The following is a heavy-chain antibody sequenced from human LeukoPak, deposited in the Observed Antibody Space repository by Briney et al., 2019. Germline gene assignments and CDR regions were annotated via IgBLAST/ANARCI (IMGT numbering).Heavy chain of an antibody. CDR1: GGSFSGYY. D-gene: IGHD2-2*01. CDR2: IYTSGST. J-gene: IGHJ4*02. V-gene: IGHV4-4*09. CDR3: ARHGGYCSSTSCPIDY. Sequence: SETLSLTCAVYGGSFSGYYWSWIRQPPGKGLEWIGYIYTSGSTNYNPSLKSRVTISVDTSKNQFSLKLSSVTAADTAVYYCARHGGYCSSTSCPIDYWGQGTLVTVSS.